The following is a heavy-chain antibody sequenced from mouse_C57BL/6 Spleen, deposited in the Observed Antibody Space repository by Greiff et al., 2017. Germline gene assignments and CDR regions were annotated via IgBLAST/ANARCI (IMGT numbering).Heavy chain of an antibody. V-gene: IGHV5-17*01. CDR3: ARDGYGKYWYFEV. Sequence: EVKLEESGGGLVKPGGSLKLSCAASGFTFSDYGMHWVRQAPEKGLEWVAYISSGSSTIYYAHTVKGRFTISRDNATNTLFLQITSLRSENTAMYYCARDGYGKYWYFEVWGTGTTVTVSS. D-gene: IGHD2-2*01. CDR2: ISSGSSTI. J-gene: IGHJ1*03. CDR1: GFTFSDYG.